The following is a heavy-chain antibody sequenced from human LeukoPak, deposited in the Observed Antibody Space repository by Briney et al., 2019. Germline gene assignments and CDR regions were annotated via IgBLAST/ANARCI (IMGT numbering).Heavy chain of an antibody. CDR3: ARDYYTYDYYYYMDV. CDR2: IYYSGST. Sequence: SETLSLTCTVSGGSISSSSYYWGWIRQPPGKGLEWIGSIYYSGSTYYNPSLKSRVTISVDTSKNQFSLKLSSVTAADTAVYFCARDYYTYDYYYYMDVWGKGTTVTISS. CDR1: GGSISSSSYY. J-gene: IGHJ6*03. D-gene: IGHD1-26*01. V-gene: IGHV4-39*07.